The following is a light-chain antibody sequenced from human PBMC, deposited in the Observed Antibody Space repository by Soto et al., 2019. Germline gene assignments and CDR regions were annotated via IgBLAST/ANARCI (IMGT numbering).Light chain of an antibody. CDR1: SSDVGSYNR. Sequence: QSVLTQPPSVSGSPGQSVTISCTGTSSDVGSYNRVSWYQQPPGTAPKLMIYEVSNRPSGVPDRFSGSKSGNTASLTISGLQAEDEADYYCSSYTSGITVIFGGGTKVTVL. CDR3: SSYTSGITVI. CDR2: EVS. V-gene: IGLV2-18*02. J-gene: IGLJ2*01.